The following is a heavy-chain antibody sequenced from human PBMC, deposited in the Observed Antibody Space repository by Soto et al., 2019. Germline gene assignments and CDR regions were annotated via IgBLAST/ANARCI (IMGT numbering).Heavy chain of an antibody. Sequence: EVQMLESGGGLVQPGGSLRLSCAASGFIFSDYAMSWVRQAPGKGLEWVAGMGGANGDTYYTESVRGRFAISRDNSKSTLFLQLSSLRAEDTAVYFCAKDGVDHNYVWYPFDIWGQGTLVTVSS. CDR2: MGGANGDT. V-gene: IGHV3-23*01. J-gene: IGHJ3*02. D-gene: IGHD3-16*01. CDR3: AKDGVDHNYVWYPFDI. CDR1: GFIFSDYA.